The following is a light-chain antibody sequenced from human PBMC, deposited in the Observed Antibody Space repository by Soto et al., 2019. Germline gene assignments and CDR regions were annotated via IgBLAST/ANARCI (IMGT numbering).Light chain of an antibody. J-gene: IGKJ3*01. V-gene: IGKV3-20*01. CDR3: QQYGSSLFT. CDR1: QSVSSSY. CDR2: GAS. Sequence: EIVLTQSPGTLSLSPGGRAILSCRDSQSVSSSYLAWYQQKPGQAPRLLIYGASSRATGIPDRFSGSGSGTDFTLTISRLEPEDFAVYYCQQYGSSLFTFGPGTKVDIK.